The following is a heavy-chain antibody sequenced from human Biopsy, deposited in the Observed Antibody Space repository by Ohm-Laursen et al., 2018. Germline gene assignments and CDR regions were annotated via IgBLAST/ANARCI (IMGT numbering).Heavy chain of an antibody. J-gene: IGHJ4*02. CDR2: IYPGDFDT. CDR3: ARHGRGFQFDYESCDF. CDR1: GYSFSDYW. Sequence: ESLKISCKTSGYSFSDYWIGWVRQMPGQGLEWVGMIYPGDFDTRYSRSFQGRVTISADKSISTTYLQWSSLKATDTAIYYCARHGRGFQFDYESCDFWGQGTLVTVSS. D-gene: IGHD3-16*01. V-gene: IGHV5-51*01.